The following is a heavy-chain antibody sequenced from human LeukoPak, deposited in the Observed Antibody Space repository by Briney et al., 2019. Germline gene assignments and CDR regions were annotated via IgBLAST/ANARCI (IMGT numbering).Heavy chain of an antibody. J-gene: IGHJ4*02. CDR2: IYYSGST. CDR1: GGSISSGDYY. Sequence: SQTLFLTCTVSGGSISSGDYYWSWIRQPPGKGLEWIGYIYYSGSTYYNPSLKSRVTISVDTSKNQFSLKLSSVTAADTAVYYCARDRGDGYNSGYFEYWGQGTLVTVSS. CDR3: ARDRGDGYNSGYFEY. V-gene: IGHV4-30-4*08. D-gene: IGHD5-24*01.